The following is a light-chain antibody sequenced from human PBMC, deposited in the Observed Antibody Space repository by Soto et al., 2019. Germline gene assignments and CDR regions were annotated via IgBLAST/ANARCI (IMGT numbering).Light chain of an antibody. Sequence: IQSSRCPSYLSASVGDRVTITCRASQGIRNDLGWYQHKPGKAPKRLIYAAPSLQSGVPSRFSGSGSGTEFTLTISSLQSEDFATKYCLQHNSYPRTFGQRTRV. CDR1: QGIRND. V-gene: IGKV1-17*01. J-gene: IGKJ1*01. CDR2: AAP. CDR3: LQHNSYPRT.